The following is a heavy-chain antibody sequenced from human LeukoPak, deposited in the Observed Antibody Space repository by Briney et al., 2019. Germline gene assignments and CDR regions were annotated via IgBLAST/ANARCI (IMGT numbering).Heavy chain of an antibody. D-gene: IGHD3-3*01. CDR3: AREMGNFWSGRRYYYYYMDV. V-gene: IGHV1-2*06. CDR1: GYTFTGYY. J-gene: IGHJ6*03. Sequence: ASVKVSCKASGYTFTGYYMHWVRQAPGQGLEWMGRINPNSGGTNYAQKLQGRVTMTTDTSTSTAYMELRSLRSDDTAVYYCAREMGNFWSGRRYYYYYMDVWGKGTTVTVSS. CDR2: INPNSGGT.